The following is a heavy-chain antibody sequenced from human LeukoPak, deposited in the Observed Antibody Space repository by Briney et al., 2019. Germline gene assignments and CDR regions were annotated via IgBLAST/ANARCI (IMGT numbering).Heavy chain of an antibody. CDR1: GFTFSSYW. CDR2: IKQDGIGT. J-gene: IGHJ6*02. Sequence: GGSLRLSCAAPGFTFSSYWMSWVDQAPGKGLERVANIKQDGIGTYYVDSVKGRLTISGDNAKTSVDLQMNSLRSEDTAVYYCARDWGYYDFWSGYYHLDYYYYYGMDVWGQGTTVTVSS. CDR3: ARDWGYYDFWSGYYHLDYYYYYGMDV. V-gene: IGHV3-7*01. D-gene: IGHD3-3*01.